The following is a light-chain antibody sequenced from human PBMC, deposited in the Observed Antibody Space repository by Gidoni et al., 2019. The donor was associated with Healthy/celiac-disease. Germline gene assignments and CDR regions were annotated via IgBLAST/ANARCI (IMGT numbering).Light chain of an antibody. Sequence: DIQMTQSPSTLSASVGDRVTITCRASQSISSWLAWYQQKPGKAPKLLIYKASSLESGVPSRFSGSGSGTEFTLTISSLQPDDFATYYCQQYNSYSRYTCXQXTKLEIK. J-gene: IGKJ2*01. CDR2: KAS. V-gene: IGKV1-5*03. CDR3: QQYNSYSRYT. CDR1: QSISSW.